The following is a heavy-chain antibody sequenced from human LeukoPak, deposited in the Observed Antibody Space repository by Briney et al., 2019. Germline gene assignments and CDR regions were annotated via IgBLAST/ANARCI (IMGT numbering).Heavy chain of an antibody. CDR1: GFTFSTYN. CDR3: ARDGAVGSGNEFDH. CDR2: ISSSSSDM. J-gene: IGHJ4*02. V-gene: IGHV3-21*06. Sequence: GGPLRLSCAASGFTFSTYNMNWVRQAPGKGLEWISSISSSSSDMYYADSMKGRFTISRDNAKNSVYLQMNSLRAEDTAVYYCARDGAVGSGNEFDHWGQGTLVTVSS. D-gene: IGHD5-12*01.